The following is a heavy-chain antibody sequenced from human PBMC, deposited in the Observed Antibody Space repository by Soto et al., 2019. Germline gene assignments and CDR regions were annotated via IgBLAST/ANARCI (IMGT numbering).Heavy chain of an antibody. J-gene: IGHJ6*02. CDR2: INHSGST. CDR3: ARGRHKWSGTDV. D-gene: IGHD2-8*01. Sequence: SETLSLTCAVYGGSFSGYYWRWIRQPPGKGLECIWEINHSGSTNYNPSLKSRVTISVDTSKNKFSHKLSSVTAADTAGYYCARGRHKWSGTDVWGQGATVNVCS. CDR1: GGSFSGYY. V-gene: IGHV4-34*01.